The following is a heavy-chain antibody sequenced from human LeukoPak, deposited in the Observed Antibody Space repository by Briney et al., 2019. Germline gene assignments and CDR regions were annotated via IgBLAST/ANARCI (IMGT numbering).Heavy chain of an antibody. J-gene: IGHJ4*02. CDR3: AKDQKNLWFGELFPGY. Sequence: GGSLRLSCAASGFTFSSYSMNWVRQAPGKGLEWVSAISGSGGSTYYADSVKGRFTISRDNSKNTLYLQMNSLRAEDTAVYYCAKDQKNLWFGELFPGYWGQGTLVTVSS. CDR2: ISGSGGST. V-gene: IGHV3-23*01. D-gene: IGHD3-10*01. CDR1: GFTFSSYS.